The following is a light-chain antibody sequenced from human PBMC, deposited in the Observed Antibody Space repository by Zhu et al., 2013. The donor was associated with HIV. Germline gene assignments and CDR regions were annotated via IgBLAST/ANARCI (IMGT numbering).Light chain of an antibody. V-gene: IGKV3-15*01. CDR2: GAS. J-gene: IGKJ2*01. CDR1: QSVSSN. Sequence: EIVMTQSPATLSVSPGERATLSCRASQSVSSNLAWYQQKPGQAPRLLIYGASTRATGLPARFSGSGSGTDFTLTISSLEPEDFTVYYCQQRSKWPPFTFGQGTKLEIK. CDR3: QQRSKWPPFT.